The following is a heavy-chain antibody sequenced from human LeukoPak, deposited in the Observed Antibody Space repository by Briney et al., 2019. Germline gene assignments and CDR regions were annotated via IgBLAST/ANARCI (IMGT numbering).Heavy chain of an antibody. CDR2: ISGSGVGS. CDR3: AGEKDFGVVRAFDI. Sequence: GGSLRLSCAASGFTFSSYSMNWVRQAPGKGLEWVSAISGSGVGSYYTDSAKGRFTISRDNAKNSLYLQMDSLRAEDTAVYYCAGEKDFGVVRAFDIWGQGTMVTVSS. V-gene: IGHV3-21*01. CDR1: GFTFSSYS. J-gene: IGHJ3*02. D-gene: IGHD3-3*01.